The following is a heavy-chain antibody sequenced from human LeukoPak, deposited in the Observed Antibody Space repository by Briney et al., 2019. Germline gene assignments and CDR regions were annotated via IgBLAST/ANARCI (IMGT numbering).Heavy chain of an antibody. D-gene: IGHD6-19*01. Sequence: ASVKVSCKASGYTFTDYYMHWVRQAPGQGLEWMGWINPHSGGTDHAQKFQGRVTMTRDTSISTAYMELSRLRSEDTAVYYCAIAVAAPFDYWGQGTLVTVSS. J-gene: IGHJ4*02. CDR2: INPHSGGT. V-gene: IGHV1-2*02. CDR1: GYTFTDYY. CDR3: AIAVAAPFDY.